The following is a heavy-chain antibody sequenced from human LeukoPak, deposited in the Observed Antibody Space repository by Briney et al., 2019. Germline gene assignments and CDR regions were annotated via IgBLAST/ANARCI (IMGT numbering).Heavy chain of an antibody. D-gene: IGHD5-18*01. CDR2: ISTIGAST. Sequence: GGSLRLSCAASGFTFSDFEMNWVRQAPGKGLEWISYISTIGASTYYADSVKGRFTVSRDNAKNSMFLRMDTLRADDTAVYYCARERGYNYGYSGYYDQWGQGILVTVSS. V-gene: IGHV3-48*03. J-gene: IGHJ4*02. CDR1: GFTFSDFE. CDR3: ARERGYNYGYSGYYDQ.